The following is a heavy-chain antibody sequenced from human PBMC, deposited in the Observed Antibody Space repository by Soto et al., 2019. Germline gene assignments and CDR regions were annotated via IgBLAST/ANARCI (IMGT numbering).Heavy chain of an antibody. D-gene: IGHD2-15*01. Sequence: GGSLRLSCAASGFTFSSYGMHWVRQAPGKGLEWVAVIWYDGSNKYYADSVKGRFTISRDNSKNTLYLQMNSLRAEDTAVYYCTRGPDIVVVVAATDYYYGMDVWGQGTTVTVSS. CDR1: GFTFSSYG. CDR2: IWYDGSNK. J-gene: IGHJ6*02. CDR3: TRGPDIVVVVAATDYYYGMDV. V-gene: IGHV3-33*01.